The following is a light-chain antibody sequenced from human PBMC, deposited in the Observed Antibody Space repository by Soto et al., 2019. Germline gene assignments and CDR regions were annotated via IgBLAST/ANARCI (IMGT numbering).Light chain of an antibody. V-gene: IGKV3-11*01. J-gene: IGKJ1*01. Sequence: IVLTQSPGTLSLSPGERATLSCRASQSVSSYLAWYQQKPGQAPRLLIYDASNRATGIPARFSGSGSGTDFTLTISSLEPEDFAVYYCQHRYNWLITFGQGTKVDIK. CDR1: QSVSSY. CDR2: DAS. CDR3: QHRYNWLIT.